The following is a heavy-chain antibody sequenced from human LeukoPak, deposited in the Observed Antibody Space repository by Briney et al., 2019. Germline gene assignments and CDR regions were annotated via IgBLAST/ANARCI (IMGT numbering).Heavy chain of an antibody. CDR2: IYTSGST. V-gene: IGHV4-4*07. D-gene: IGHD3-3*01. CDR1: GGSISSYY. CDR3: AKGDFITIFGVVIYNWFDP. J-gene: IGHJ5*02. Sequence: SETLSLTCTVSGGSISSYYWSWIRQPPGKGLEWIGRIYTSGSTNYNPSLKSRVTMSVDTSRNQFSLKLSSVTAADTAVYYCAKGDFITIFGVVIYNWFDPWGQGTLVTVSS.